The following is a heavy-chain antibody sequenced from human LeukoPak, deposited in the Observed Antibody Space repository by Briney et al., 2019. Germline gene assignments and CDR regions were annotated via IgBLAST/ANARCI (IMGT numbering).Heavy chain of an antibody. CDR2: IKSKTDGGTT. D-gene: IGHD6-13*01. Sequence: PGGSLRLSCAASGFTFSSAYMSWVRQAPGKGLEWVGGIKSKTDGGTTDYAAPVKGRFTISRDDSKNTLYLQMNSLKTEDTAIYYCTTVGYLAWGQGTLVTVSS. J-gene: IGHJ5*02. CDR3: TTVGYLA. CDR1: GFTFSSAY. V-gene: IGHV3-15*01.